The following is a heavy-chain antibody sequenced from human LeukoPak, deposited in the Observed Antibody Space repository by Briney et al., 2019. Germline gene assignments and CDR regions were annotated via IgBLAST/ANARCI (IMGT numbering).Heavy chain of an antibody. V-gene: IGHV3-23*01. J-gene: IGHJ3*02. CDR3: ARIGYYYDSSDAFDI. D-gene: IGHD3-22*01. CDR1: RFTFSSYA. Sequence: GGSLRLSCAASRFTFSSYAMSWVRQAPGKGLEWVSVISGGGGSTYYADSVKGRFTISRDNSKNTLYLQMNSLRAEDTAVYYCARIGYYYDSSDAFDIWGQGTMVTVSS. CDR2: ISGGGGST.